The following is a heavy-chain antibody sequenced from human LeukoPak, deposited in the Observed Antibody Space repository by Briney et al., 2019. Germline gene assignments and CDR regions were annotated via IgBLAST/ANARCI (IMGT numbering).Heavy chain of an antibody. CDR2: SSGYNGNT. V-gene: IGHV1-18*01. Sequence: ASVKVSCKASNYTFTDYGISWVRQAPGQGLEWMGWSSGYNGNTNYAQKFRGRVTMTTDTSTSTAYMELRSLRYDDTAIYYCATSIEVAGGSFDYWGQGTLVTVSS. D-gene: IGHD6-19*01. CDR1: NYTFTDYG. CDR3: ATSIEVAGGSFDY. J-gene: IGHJ4*02.